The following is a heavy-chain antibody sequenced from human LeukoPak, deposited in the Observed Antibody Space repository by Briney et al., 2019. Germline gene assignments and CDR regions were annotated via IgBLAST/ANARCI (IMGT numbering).Heavy chain of an antibody. CDR3: AKGATKEAGPYYYYYYGMDV. V-gene: IGHV3-23*01. CDR2: ISGSGGST. CDR1: GFTFSSYA. Sequence: PGGSLRLSCAASGFTFSSYAMSWVRQAPGKGLEWVSAISGSGGSTYYADSVKGRFTISRDNSKNTLYLQMNSLRAEDTAVYYCAKGATKEAGPYYYYYYGMDVWGQGTTVTVSS. D-gene: IGHD1-26*01. J-gene: IGHJ6*02.